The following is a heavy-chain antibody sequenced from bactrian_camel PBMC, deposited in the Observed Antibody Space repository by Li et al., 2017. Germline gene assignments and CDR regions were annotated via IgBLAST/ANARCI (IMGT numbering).Heavy chain of an antibody. CDR3: AAAKGLPDLLRGGYLSARSYNY. V-gene: IGHV3S28*01. CDR1: GYTYRGYY. J-gene: IGHJ4*01. Sequence: QVQLVESGGGSVQTGGSLRLSCVVSGYTYRGYYIMGWFRQAPGKEREGVAYIYTDGGTPLYADSVEGRFTISHDNAKNTLYLQMNSLKPEDTAIYYCAAAKGLPDLLRGGYLSARSYNYWGRGTQVTVS. D-gene: IGHD3*01. CDR2: IYTDGGTP.